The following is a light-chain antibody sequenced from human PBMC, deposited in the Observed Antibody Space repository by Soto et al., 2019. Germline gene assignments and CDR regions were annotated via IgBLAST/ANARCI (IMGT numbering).Light chain of an antibody. Sequence: SLSPGERATLSCRASQSVSNSLVWYQQKPGQAPRLLIYDASTRATGTPDRFSGSGSGTDFTLTISRLEPEDFAVYSCQQYGGPPRTFGQGTKVEI. CDR2: DAS. CDR1: QSVSNS. CDR3: QQYGGPPRT. V-gene: IGKV3-20*01. J-gene: IGKJ1*01.